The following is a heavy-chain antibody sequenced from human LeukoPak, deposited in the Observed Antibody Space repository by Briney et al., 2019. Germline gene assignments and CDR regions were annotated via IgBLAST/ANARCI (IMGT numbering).Heavy chain of an antibody. CDR3: ARARGDSPRIYYYMDV. CDR1: GDSISIGDYR. V-gene: IGHV4-30-4*01. Sequence: SQTLSLTCSVSGDSISIGDYRWSWIRQSPGKGLEWIGYIYYIGTAYYNPSPRSRVALSADTSKNQFSLKLNSVTVADSAVYFCARARGDSPRIYYYMDVWGKGTTVTVSS. J-gene: IGHJ6*03. D-gene: IGHD3-16*01. CDR2: IYYIGTA.